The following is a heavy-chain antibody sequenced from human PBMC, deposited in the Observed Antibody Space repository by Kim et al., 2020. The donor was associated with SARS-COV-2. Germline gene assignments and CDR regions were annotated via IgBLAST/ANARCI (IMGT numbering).Heavy chain of an antibody. CDR1: GFTFSDYY. CDR3: ANSESNWGAYRYLEY. J-gene: IGHJ4*02. D-gene: IGHD3-16*02. CDR2: ISDSGRYT. V-gene: IGHV3-11*03. Sequence: GGSLRLSCAASGFTFSDYYMNWIRQAPGKGLEWISYISDSGRYTNYADSVKGRFSISRDNAKNSVYLQMDSLRAEDTAVYYCANSESNWGAYRYLEYWGQGSLVTVSS.